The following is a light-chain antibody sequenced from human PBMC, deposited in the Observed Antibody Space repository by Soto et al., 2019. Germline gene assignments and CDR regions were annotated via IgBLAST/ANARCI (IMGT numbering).Light chain of an antibody. CDR3: HQYNNWPPWT. CDR2: GAS. CDR1: QGITGTY. Sequence: EVVLTQSPGTLSLSPGERATLSCRASQGITGTYLAWYQQKPGQAPRLLIYGASSRATGIPDRFSGSGSGTDFTLSISRLEPEDFAVYYCHQYNNWPPWTFGQGTKVDIK. J-gene: IGKJ1*01. V-gene: IGKV3-20*01.